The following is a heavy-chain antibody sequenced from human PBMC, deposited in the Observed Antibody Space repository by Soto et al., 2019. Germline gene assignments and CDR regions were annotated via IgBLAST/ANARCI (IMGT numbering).Heavy chain of an antibody. CDR3: ARDRVVRGVIGPFYYYYGMDV. CDR2: ISSSSSYI. V-gene: IGHV3-21*01. D-gene: IGHD3-10*01. J-gene: IGHJ6*02. Sequence: GGSLRLSCAASGFTFSSYSMNWVRQAPGKGLEWVSSISSSSSYIYYADSVKGRFTISRDNAKNSLYLQMNSLRAEDTAVYYCARDRVVRGVIGPFYYYYGMDVWGQGTTVTVSS. CDR1: GFTFSSYS.